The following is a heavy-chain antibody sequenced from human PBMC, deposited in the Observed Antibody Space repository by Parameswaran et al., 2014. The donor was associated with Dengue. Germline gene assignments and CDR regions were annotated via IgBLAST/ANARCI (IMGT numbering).Heavy chain of an antibody. D-gene: IGHD2-21*01. Sequence: RWIRQPPGKGLEWVSAISGSGGSTYYADSVKGRFTISRDNSKNTLYLQMNSLRAEDTAVYYCAKGIGERRAEYFQHWGQGTLVTVSS. V-gene: IGHV3-23*01. J-gene: IGHJ1*01. CDR3: AKGIGERRAEYFQH. CDR2: ISGSGGST.